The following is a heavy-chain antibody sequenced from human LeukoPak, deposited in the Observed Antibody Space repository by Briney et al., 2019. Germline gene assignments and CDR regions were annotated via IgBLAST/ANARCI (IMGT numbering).Heavy chain of an antibody. V-gene: IGHV4-38-2*01. J-gene: IGHJ4*02. D-gene: IGHD3-3*01. CDR1: GYSISSGYY. CDR2: IYHSGST. Sequence: PSETLSLTCAVSGYSISSGYYWGWIRQPPGKGLEWIGGIYHSGSTYYNPSLKSRVTISVDTSRNQFSLKLSSVTAADTAVYYCAGTYYDFWSGYQTSDYWGQGTLVTVSS. CDR3: AGTYYDFWSGYQTSDY.